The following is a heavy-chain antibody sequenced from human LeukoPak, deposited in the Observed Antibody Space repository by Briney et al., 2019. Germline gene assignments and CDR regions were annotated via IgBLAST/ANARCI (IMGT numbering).Heavy chain of an antibody. Sequence: GGSLRLSCEAAGFIFSTYAMHWVRQGPGKGLEWVAVIAYDGSDKHYADSVKGRFTISRDNSKNTLYLQMNSLRADDTAVYYCARGLGNGFYMDVWGKGTTVTISS. CDR3: ARGLGNGFYMDV. J-gene: IGHJ6*03. CDR2: IAYDGSDK. CDR1: GFIFSTYA. V-gene: IGHV3-30*04. D-gene: IGHD6-19*01.